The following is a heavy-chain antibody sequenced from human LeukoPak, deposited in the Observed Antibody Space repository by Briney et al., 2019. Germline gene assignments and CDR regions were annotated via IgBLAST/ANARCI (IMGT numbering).Heavy chain of an antibody. CDR2: IYPGNSDT. CDR1: GYRFTGYW. Sequence: GESLKISCKASGYRFTGYWIGWVRQMPGKGPEWMGIIYPGNSDTKYSPSFQGQVIISADKSINTAYLQWSSLKASDTAIYYCARCWGSVTDYWGQGTLVTVSS. J-gene: IGHJ4*02. V-gene: IGHV5-51*01. D-gene: IGHD7-27*01. CDR3: ARCWGSVTDY.